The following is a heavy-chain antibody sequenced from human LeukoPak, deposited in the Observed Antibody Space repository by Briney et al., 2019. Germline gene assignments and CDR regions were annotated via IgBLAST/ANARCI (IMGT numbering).Heavy chain of an antibody. J-gene: IGHJ4*02. CDR2: ISGSGSGGST. CDR3: AKSGYNRFDY. D-gene: IGHD5-24*01. Sequence: GGSLRLSCAASGFTFSSSAMGWVRQAPGKGLEWVSSISGSGSGGSTYYADSVKGRFTISRDNSKNTLYLQMNSLRAEDTAVYYCAKSGYNRFDYWGQGTLVTVSS. V-gene: IGHV3-23*01. CDR1: GFTFSSSA.